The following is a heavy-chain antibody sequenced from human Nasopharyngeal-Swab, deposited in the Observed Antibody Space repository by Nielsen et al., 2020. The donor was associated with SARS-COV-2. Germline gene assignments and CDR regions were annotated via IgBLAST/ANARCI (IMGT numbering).Heavy chain of an antibody. CDR3: ASSRTTQNWFDP. Sequence: SETLSLTCTVSGGSISSSSYYWGWIRQPPGKGLEWIGSIYYSGSTYYNPSLKSRVTISVDTSKNQFSLKLSSVTAADTAVYYCASSRTTQNWFDPWGQGTLATVSS. D-gene: IGHD1-1*01. V-gene: IGHV4-39*07. CDR2: IYYSGST. CDR1: GGSISSSSYY. J-gene: IGHJ5*02.